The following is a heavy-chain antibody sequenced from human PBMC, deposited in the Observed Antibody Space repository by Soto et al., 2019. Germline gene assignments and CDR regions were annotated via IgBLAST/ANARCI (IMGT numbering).Heavy chain of an antibody. CDR3: MLDPHYYYGMDV. J-gene: IGHJ6*02. D-gene: IGHD2-8*01. V-gene: IGHV5-51*01. CDR2: IYPGVSDT. CDR1: GYRFTSYW. Sequence: PGESLKISCQGSGYRFTSYWIDWVRQMPGKGLEWMGIIYPGVSDTRYSPSFQGQVTISADKSISTAYLQWSSLKASDTAMYYCMLDPHYYYGMDVWGQGTTVTVSS.